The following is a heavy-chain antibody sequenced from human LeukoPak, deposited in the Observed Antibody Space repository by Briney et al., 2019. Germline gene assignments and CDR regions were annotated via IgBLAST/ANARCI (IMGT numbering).Heavy chain of an antibody. J-gene: IGHJ4*02. V-gene: IGHV3-53*01. CDR2: IYSGGNI. D-gene: IGHD2-15*01. CDR1: GFTVSSTY. CDR3: AGRHCSGGGCYFAGADPFDY. Sequence: GGSLRLSCAASGFTVSSTYMSWVRQAPGKGLEWVSVIYSGGNIYYIESVKGRFTISRDTSKNTLYLQMNRLRAEDTAVYFCAGRHCSGGGCYFAGADPFDYWGQGTLVTVSS.